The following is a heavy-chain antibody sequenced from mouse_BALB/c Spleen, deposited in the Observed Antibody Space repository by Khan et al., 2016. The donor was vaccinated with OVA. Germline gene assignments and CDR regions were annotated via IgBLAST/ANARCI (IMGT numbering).Heavy chain of an antibody. CDR3: ARGDGYCVYFDY. V-gene: IGHV1-77*01. Sequence: QMQLKQSGPELVKPGASVKMSCKASGYTFTYYVITWVKQRTGQGLEWIGEIYPGSDNAYYNERFKGKVTLTADTSSNTTHMQLSSLTSEDSAVYSSARGDGYCVYFDYWGQGTTLTVSS. CDR1: GYTFTYYV. J-gene: IGHJ2*01. CDR2: IYPGSDNA. D-gene: IGHD2-3*01.